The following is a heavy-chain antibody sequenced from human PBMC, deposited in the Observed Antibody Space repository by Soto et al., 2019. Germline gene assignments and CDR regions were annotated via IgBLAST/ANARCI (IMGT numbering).Heavy chain of an antibody. J-gene: IGHJ3*02. Sequence: SQTLSLTCAISGDSVSSNSAAWNWIRQSPSRGLEWLGRTYYRYKWYNDYAVSVKSRITINPDTSKNQLSLQLNSVTPEDTALYYGASEIAAACTAFDIWGQGTMVTVSS. CDR2: TYYRYKWYN. V-gene: IGHV6-1*01. CDR1: GDSVSSNSAA. D-gene: IGHD6-13*01. CDR3: ASEIAAACTAFDI.